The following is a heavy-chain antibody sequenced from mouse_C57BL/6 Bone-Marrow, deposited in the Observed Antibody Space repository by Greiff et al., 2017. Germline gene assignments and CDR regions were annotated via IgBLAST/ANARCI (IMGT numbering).Heavy chain of an antibody. D-gene: IGHD1-1*01. Sequence: VKLQQPGAELVKPGASVKLSCKASGYTFTSYWMQWVKQRPGQGLEWIGEIDPSDSYTNYNQKFKGKATLTVDTSSSTAYMQLSSLTSEDSAVYYCARDDYYGSSNYAMDYWGQGTSVTVSS. J-gene: IGHJ4*01. CDR2: IDPSDSYT. CDR3: ARDDYYGSSNYAMDY. CDR1: GYTFTSYW. V-gene: IGHV1-50*01.